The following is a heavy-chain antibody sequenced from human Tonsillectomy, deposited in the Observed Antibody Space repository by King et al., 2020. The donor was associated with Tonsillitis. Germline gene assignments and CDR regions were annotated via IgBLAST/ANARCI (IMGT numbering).Heavy chain of an antibody. J-gene: IGHJ3*01. CDR1: GFTFSYYG. V-gene: IGHV3-30*02. CDR3: AKYLLDAFDV. D-gene: IGHD2-2*01. Sequence: VQLVESGGGVVQPGGSLRLSCAASGFTFSYYGMHWVRQAPGKGLEWGAFVRNDGNNKYYIDSVKGRFTISRDNSKDTLYLQMNSLRAEDTAVYFCAKYLLDAFDVWGQGTMVTVS. CDR2: VRNDGNNK.